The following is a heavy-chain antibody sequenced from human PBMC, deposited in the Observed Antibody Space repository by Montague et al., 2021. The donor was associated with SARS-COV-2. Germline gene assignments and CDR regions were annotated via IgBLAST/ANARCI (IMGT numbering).Heavy chain of an antibody. J-gene: IGHJ3*02. CDR2: IYYSGST. CDR1: GGSISSGGYY. D-gene: IGHD3-10*01. Sequence: TLSLTCTVSGGSISSGGYYWSWIRQHPGKGLEWIGYIYYSGSTYYNPSLKSRVTISVDTSKNQFSLKLSSVTAADTAVYYCARVDNLVQGVLPAEDAFDIWGQETMVTVSS. CDR3: ARVDNLVQGVLPAEDAFDI. V-gene: IGHV4-31*03.